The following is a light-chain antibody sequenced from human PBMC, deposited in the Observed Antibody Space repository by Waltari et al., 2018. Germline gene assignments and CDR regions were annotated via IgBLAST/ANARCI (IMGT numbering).Light chain of an antibody. CDR2: RDN. CDR3: QVWDSSTVV. J-gene: IGLJ3*02. Sequence: SYDLTQPLSVSVALGQTARITCGESHIGRKTVPWYQEKPGLAPVLVIYRDNQRPSGIDDRFSGSNSGNMATLTITTAQVGDEADYYCQVWDSSTVVFGAGTKLTVL. CDR1: HIGRKT. V-gene: IGLV3-9*01.